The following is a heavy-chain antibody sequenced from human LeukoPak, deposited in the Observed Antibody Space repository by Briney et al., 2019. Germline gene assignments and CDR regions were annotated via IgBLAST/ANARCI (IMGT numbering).Heavy chain of an antibody. CDR3: ARHRGVILDY. Sequence: SETLSLTCTVSGGSISSGSYYWSWIRQPAGMELEWIGRIYTSGSTNYNPSLKRRVTISVDTSKNQFSLKLSSVTAADTAVYYCARHRGVILDYWGQGTLVTVSS. J-gene: IGHJ4*02. CDR2: IYTSGST. V-gene: IGHV4-61*02. CDR1: GGSISSGSYY. D-gene: IGHD3-16*02.